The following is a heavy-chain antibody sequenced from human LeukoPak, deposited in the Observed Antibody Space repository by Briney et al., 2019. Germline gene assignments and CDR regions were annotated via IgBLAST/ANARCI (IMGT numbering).Heavy chain of an antibody. Sequence: SVKVSCKASGGTFSSYAISWVRQAPGQGLEWMGGIIPIFGTANYAQKFQGRVTITTDESTSTAYMELSTLRSEDTAVYYCARPYDYYDSRYQFDYWGQGTLVTVFS. V-gene: IGHV1-69*05. J-gene: IGHJ4*02. CDR3: ARPYDYYDSRYQFDY. CDR2: IIPIFGTA. CDR1: GGTFSSYA. D-gene: IGHD3-22*01.